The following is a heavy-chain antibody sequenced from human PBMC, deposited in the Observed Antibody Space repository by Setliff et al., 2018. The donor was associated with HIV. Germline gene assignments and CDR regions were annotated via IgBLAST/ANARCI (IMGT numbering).Heavy chain of an antibody. D-gene: IGHD2-2*03. CDR1: GFTFDDFG. CDR3: AKVDDGHCLSNSCRDFDY. V-gene: IGHV3-20*04. Sequence: GESLKISCAASGFTFDDFGMTWVRQRPGKGLEWVSGINWNGAITDYADSVRGRFTISRDNSKNTLYLQMNSLRPEDTAVYYCAKVDDGHCLSNSCRDFDYWGQGTLVTVSS. CDR2: INWNGAIT. J-gene: IGHJ4*02.